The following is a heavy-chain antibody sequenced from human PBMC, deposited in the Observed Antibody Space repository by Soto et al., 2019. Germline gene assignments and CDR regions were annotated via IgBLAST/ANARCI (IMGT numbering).Heavy chain of an antibody. Sequence: PSETLSLTCTVSGGSISSYYWSWIRQPPGKGLEWIGYIYYSGSTNYNPSLKSRVTISVDTSKNQFSLKLSSVTAADTAVYYCARDLQGAFDIWGQGTMVTV. CDR3: ARDLQGAFDI. V-gene: IGHV4-59*01. CDR1: GGSISSYY. CDR2: IYYSGST. J-gene: IGHJ3*02.